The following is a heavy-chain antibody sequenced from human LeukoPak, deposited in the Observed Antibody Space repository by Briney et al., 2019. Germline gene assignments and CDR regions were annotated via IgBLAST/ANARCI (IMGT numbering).Heavy chain of an antibody. D-gene: IGHD1-14*01. CDR3: ARERQGFILHSGAFDI. CDR1: RFTYNTYY. J-gene: IGHJ3*02. CDR2: IASDGNHT. V-gene: IGHV3-30-3*01. Sequence: GRSLTLPCAASRFTYNTYYMHWPRQAPGKGLEWVADIASDGNHTLHVEPVKGGFTISRDNSKNALYLQMNSLRAEDTAVCFCARERQGFILHSGAFDIWGEGTMVSVPS.